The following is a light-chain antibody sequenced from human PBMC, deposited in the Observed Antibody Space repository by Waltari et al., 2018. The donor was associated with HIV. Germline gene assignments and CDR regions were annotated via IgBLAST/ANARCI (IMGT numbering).Light chain of an antibody. CDR1: NIGNRD. J-gene: IGLJ1*01. CDR3: QVWDSGSDHV. V-gene: IGLV3-21*01. Sequence: SYVLTQPPSISVAPGKTAKITCGGNNIGNRDVHWYQQKAGQAPILVIYDDDDRPSGLPERFSGSNSENTATLTINRIEVGDEADYYCQVWDSGSDHVFGSGTTVTVL. CDR2: DDD.